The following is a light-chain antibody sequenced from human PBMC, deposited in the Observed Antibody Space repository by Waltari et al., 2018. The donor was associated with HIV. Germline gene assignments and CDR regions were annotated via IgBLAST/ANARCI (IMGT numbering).Light chain of an antibody. J-gene: IGLJ2*01. CDR3: ASHAGSKDV. CDR2: DVT. V-gene: IGLV2-8*01. CDR1: ISDVGAYNY. Sequence: QSALTQPPSASGSPGQSVTISCPGTISDVGAYNYVSWFQQHPGKAPKLMIYDVTKRPSGVPDRFSGSKSGNTASLTVSGLQAEDEADYYCASHAGSKDVFGGGTRLTVL.